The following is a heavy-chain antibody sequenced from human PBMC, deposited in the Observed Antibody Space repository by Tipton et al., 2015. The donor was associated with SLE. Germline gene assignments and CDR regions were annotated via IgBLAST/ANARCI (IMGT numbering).Heavy chain of an antibody. J-gene: IGHJ3*02. CDR3: ATSFIYSDWGAFHI. V-gene: IGHV4-39*07. D-gene: IGHD4-11*01. CDR2: MYNSGNT. CDR1: GDSITNSNYN. Sequence: TLSLTCTVSGDSITNSNYNWGWIRQSPGKGLEWIGSMYNSGNTFYNPSLKSRVTISLDMSKNQFSLKLSSVTAADTAVYYCATSFIYSDWGAFHIWGQGTMVTVSS.